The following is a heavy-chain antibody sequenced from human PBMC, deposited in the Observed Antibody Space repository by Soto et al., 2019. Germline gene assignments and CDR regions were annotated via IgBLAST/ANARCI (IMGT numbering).Heavy chain of an antibody. CDR3: ARDGGYCSGGSCYGWFDP. J-gene: IGHJ5*02. Sequence: ASVKVSCKASGYTFTSYGISWVRQAPGQGLEWMGWISAYNGNTNYAQKFQGRVTITADESTSTAYMEPSSLRSEDTAVYYCARDGGYCSGGSCYGWFDPWGQGTLVTVSS. V-gene: IGHV1-18*01. D-gene: IGHD2-15*01. CDR2: ISAYNGNT. CDR1: GYTFTSYG.